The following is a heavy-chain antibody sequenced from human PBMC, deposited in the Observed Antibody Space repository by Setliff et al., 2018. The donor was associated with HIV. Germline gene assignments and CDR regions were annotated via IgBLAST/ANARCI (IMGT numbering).Heavy chain of an antibody. D-gene: IGHD2-21*01. CDR1: GDSISSCTSTHY. CDR2: IFNSGTT. CDR3: ARAPRSSGVVDYYYYYGMDV. Sequence: PSETLSLTCTVSGDSISSCTSTHYCTWIRQPPGAGLEWIGYIFNSGTTNYNPSLKSRVTTSLDTSKNQFSLKLNSVTAADTAVYYCARAPRSSGVVDYYYYYGMDVWGQGTTVTVSS. V-gene: IGHV4-61*01. J-gene: IGHJ6*02.